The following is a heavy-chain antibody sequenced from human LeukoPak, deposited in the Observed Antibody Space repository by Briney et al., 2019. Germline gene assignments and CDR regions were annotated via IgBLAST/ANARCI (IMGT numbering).Heavy chain of an antibody. V-gene: IGHV1-18*01. D-gene: IGHD3-22*01. Sequence: ASVTVTRKASGYTFTSYGISWLRPAPAQGLEWMGWISGYNGYTHYAHNLQGRVTMTTYTSTSTAYMELRSLRSDDTAVYYCARDEARYSSGYYPNWFDPWGQGTLVTVSS. J-gene: IGHJ5*02. CDR3: ARDEARYSSGYYPNWFDP. CDR2: ISGYNGYT. CDR1: GYTFTSYG.